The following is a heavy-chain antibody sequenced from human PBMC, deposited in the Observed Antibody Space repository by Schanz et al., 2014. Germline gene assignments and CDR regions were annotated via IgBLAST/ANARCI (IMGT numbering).Heavy chain of an antibody. D-gene: IGHD3-10*01. Sequence: EVQLVESGGDLVQPGGSLRLSCAASGFTFSSYSMNWVRQAPGKGLEWVSYISSSSSTRYYADSVKGRFTISRDNAKNSLFLQMNSRRAEDTAVYYCARIGGSVFDYWAQGTLVTVSS. J-gene: IGHJ4*02. CDR1: GFTFSSYS. CDR3: ARIGGSVFDY. V-gene: IGHV3-48*01. CDR2: ISSSSSTR.